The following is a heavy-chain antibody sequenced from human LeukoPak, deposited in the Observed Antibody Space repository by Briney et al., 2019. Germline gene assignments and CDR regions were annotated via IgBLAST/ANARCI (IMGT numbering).Heavy chain of an antibody. CDR2: ISGSGGST. CDR3: AKAGDFWSGYYNFDY. Sequence: GGSLRLSCAASGFTFSSYAVSWVRQAPGKGLEWASAISGSGGSTYYADSVKGRFTISRDNSKNTLYLQMNSLRAEDTAVYYCAKAGDFWSGYYNFDYWGQGTLVTVSS. CDR1: GFTFSSYA. D-gene: IGHD3-3*01. J-gene: IGHJ4*02. V-gene: IGHV3-23*01.